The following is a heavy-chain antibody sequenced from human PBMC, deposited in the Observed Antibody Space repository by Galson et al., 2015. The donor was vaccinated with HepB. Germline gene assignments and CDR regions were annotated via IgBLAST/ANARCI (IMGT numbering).Heavy chain of an antibody. V-gene: IGHV5-51*01. CDR1: GYSFTSYW. J-gene: IGHJ6*02. Sequence: QSGAEVKKPGESLKISCKGSGYSFTSYWIGWVRQMPGKGLEWMGIIYPGDSDTRYSPSFQGQVTISADKSISTAYLQWSSLKASDTAMYYCARHTYYYDSSGYGYGMDVWGQGTTVTVSS. D-gene: IGHD3-22*01. CDR2: IYPGDSDT. CDR3: ARHTYYYDSSGYGYGMDV.